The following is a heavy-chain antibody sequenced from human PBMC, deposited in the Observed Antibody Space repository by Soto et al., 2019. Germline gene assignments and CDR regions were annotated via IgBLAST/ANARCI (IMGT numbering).Heavy chain of an antibody. D-gene: IGHD3-16*02. CDR3: AKGFLPGGFSVIGGDAFDI. J-gene: IGHJ3*02. CDR2: ISGSGGST. CDR1: GFTFSSYA. V-gene: IGHV3-23*01. Sequence: PGGSLRLSCAASGFTFSSYAMSWVRQATGKGLEGFSAISGSGGSTYYADSVKGRFTISRDNSKNALCLQMNSLRAEDTAVYHCAKGFLPGGFSVIGGDAFDIWGQGTMVTVSS.